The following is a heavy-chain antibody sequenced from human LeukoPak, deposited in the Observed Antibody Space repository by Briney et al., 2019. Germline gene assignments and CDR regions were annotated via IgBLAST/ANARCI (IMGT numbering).Heavy chain of an antibody. D-gene: IGHD3-10*01. CDR3: AKDRHYYGSGSYYIPYGMDV. CDR2: IRYDGSNK. J-gene: IGHJ6*02. CDR1: GFTFSSYG. Sequence: GGSLRLSCAASGFTFSSYGMHWVRQAPGKGPEWVAFIRYDGSNKYYADSVKGRFTISRDNSKNTLYLQMNSLRAEDTAVYYCAKDRHYYGSGSYYIPYGMDVWGQGTTVTVSS. V-gene: IGHV3-30*02.